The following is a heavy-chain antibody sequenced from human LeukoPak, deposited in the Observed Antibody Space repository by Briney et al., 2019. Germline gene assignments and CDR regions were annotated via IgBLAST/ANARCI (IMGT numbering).Heavy chain of an antibody. D-gene: IGHD3-9*01. V-gene: IGHV3-7*01. CDR2: IKHDGSDH. Sequence: GGSLRLSCVGSGFTFRSYWMSWVRQAPGKGVEWVANIKHDGSDHYYADSVAGRFTISRDNAKNSLYLEMSSLRAEDAAVYFCVRHPGSYNVLTGYSYYFDYWGQGTLVTVSS. J-gene: IGHJ4*02. CDR1: GFTFRSYW. CDR3: VRHPGSYNVLTGYSYYFDY.